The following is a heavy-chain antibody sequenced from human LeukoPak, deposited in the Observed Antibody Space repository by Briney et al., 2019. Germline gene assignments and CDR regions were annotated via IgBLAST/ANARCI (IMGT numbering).Heavy chain of an antibody. Sequence: GGSLRLSCAASGLTFKNAWMSWVRQAPGKGLEWVGRIKSKTDGGTTDYAAPVKGRFTISRDDSKNTLYLQMNSLKTEDTALYYCTTDPRRPIAVAGPYYFDSWGQGTLVTVSS. V-gene: IGHV3-15*01. CDR1: GLTFKNAW. CDR2: IKSKTDGGTT. CDR3: TTDPRRPIAVAGPYYFDS. D-gene: IGHD6-19*01. J-gene: IGHJ4*02.